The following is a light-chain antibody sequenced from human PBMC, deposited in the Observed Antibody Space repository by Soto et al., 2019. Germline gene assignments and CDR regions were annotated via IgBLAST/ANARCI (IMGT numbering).Light chain of an antibody. CDR2: DVT. CDR1: SSDVGGYNY. Sequence: QSLLKQPASGSGSPGRSISISSTRTSSDVGGYNYVSWYQQHPGKAPKLMIYDVTNRPSGVSNRFSGSKSGNTASLTISGLQAEDEADYYCSSYTSSTSFYFGTGTKVTVL. V-gene: IGLV2-14*01. CDR3: SSYTSSTSFY. J-gene: IGLJ1*01.